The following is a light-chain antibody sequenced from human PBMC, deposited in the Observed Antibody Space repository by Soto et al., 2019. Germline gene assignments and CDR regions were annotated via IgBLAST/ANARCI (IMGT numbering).Light chain of an antibody. CDR3: QQYNNWPPVRT. CDR1: RSFASSY. Sequence: EVVLTQSPGTLSLSPGERATLSCRASRSFASSYLGWYQQKPGQAPRLLIYAASSRATGIPDRFSGSGSGTDFTLTISSLQSEDFAVYYCQQYNNWPPVRTFGQGTKVEIK. J-gene: IGKJ1*01. CDR2: AAS. V-gene: IGKV3-20*01.